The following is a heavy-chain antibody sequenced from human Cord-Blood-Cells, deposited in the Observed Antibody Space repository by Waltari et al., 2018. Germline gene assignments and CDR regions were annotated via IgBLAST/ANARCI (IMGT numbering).Heavy chain of an antibody. J-gene: IGHJ1*01. V-gene: IGHV1-69*01. D-gene: IGHD3-10*01. CDR3: ARVRYYYGSGSYAEYFQH. CDR1: GSTFSSSV. CDR2: LIPIFGTA. Sequence: QMQLVQSGAEVKKPGSSVKLSCKASGSTFSSSVISCVRKAPGHGLEWMGGLIPIFGTAKYAQKFQGRVTITADESTSTAYMELSSLRSEDTAVYYCARVRYYYGSGSYAEYFQHWGQGTLVTVSS.